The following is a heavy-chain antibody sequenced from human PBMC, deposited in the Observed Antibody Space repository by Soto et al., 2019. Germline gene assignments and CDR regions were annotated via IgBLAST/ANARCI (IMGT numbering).Heavy chain of an antibody. CDR2: IFPDDSDT. Sequence: GESLKISCQGSAYSFTSYWIGWVRQMPGKGLEWMGIIFPDDSDTRYSPSFQGQVTMSVDKSITTVYLQWSSLKASDTAMYYCARISHTVYTYGSRYYGMDVWGQGTTVTVSS. CDR1: AYSFTSYW. J-gene: IGHJ6*02. D-gene: IGHD5-18*01. CDR3: ARISHTVYTYGSRYYGMDV. V-gene: IGHV5-51*01.